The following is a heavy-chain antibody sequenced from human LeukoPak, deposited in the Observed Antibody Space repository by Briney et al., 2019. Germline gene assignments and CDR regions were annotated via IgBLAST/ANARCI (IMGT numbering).Heavy chain of an antibody. CDR2: INHSGST. D-gene: IGHD1-26*01. Sequence: SETLSLTCAVYGGSFSGYYWSWIRQPPGKGLEWIGEINHSGSTNYNPSLKSRVTISVDTSKNQFSLKLSSVTAADTAVYYCASSKWELLDYWGQGTLVTVSS. V-gene: IGHV4-34*01. CDR1: GGSFSGYY. CDR3: ASSKWELLDY. J-gene: IGHJ4*02.